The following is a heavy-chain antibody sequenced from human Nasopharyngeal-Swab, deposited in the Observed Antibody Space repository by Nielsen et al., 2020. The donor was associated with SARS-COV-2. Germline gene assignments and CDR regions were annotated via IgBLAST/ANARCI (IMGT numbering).Heavy chain of an antibody. Sequence: WIRQPPGKGLEWVVNIKEDGSEKNYVDSVKGRFTISRDNAKNSLYLQMNSLRADDTAVYYCARDTYCSGGSCYGYGMAVWGQGTTVTVSS. CDR2: IKEDGSEK. J-gene: IGHJ6*02. CDR3: ARDTYCSGGSCYGYGMAV. V-gene: IGHV3-7*01. D-gene: IGHD2-15*01.